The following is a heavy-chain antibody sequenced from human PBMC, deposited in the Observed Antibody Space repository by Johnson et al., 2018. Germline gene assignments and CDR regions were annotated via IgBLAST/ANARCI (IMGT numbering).Heavy chain of an antibody. D-gene: IGHD1-26*01. CDR2: ISYDGSNK. CDR1: GFTFSSYG. CDR3: AKDQSPEVGVDPFDI. Sequence: QVQLVESGGGVVQPGRSLRLSCAASGFTFSSYGMHWVRQAPGKGLEWVAVISYDGSNKYYADSVKGRFTISRDNSKNTLYLQMKSLRDEDTALDYCAKDQSPEVGVDPFDIWGQGTMVTVSS. J-gene: IGHJ3*02. V-gene: IGHV3-30*18.